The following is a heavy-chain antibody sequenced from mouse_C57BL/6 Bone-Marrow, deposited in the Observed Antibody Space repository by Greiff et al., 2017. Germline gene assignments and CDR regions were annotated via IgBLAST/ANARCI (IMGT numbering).Heavy chain of an antibody. V-gene: IGHV1-42*01. Sequence: VQLQQSGPELVKPGASVKISCKASGYSFTSYYMNWVKQSPEKSLEWIGEINPSTGGTTYNQKFKAKATLTVDKSSSTAYMQLKSLTSEDSAVYYCARQLRLRRYAMDYWGQGTSVTVSS. J-gene: IGHJ4*01. CDR1: GYSFTSYY. D-gene: IGHD3-2*02. CDR3: ARQLRLRRYAMDY. CDR2: INPSTGGT.